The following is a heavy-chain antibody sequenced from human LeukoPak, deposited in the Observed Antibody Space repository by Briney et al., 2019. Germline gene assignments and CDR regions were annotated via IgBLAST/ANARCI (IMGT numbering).Heavy chain of an antibody. CDR2: ISWNSASI. J-gene: IGHJ4*02. V-gene: IGHV3-9*01. Sequence: GRSLRLSCAASGCTFDDYAMHWVRQAPGKGLEWVSGISWNSASIGCADSVKGRFTISRDNAKNSLYLQMNSLRTEDTALYYCAKGAPYYYGSGTYGGDYWGQGTLVTVSS. CDR3: AKGAPYYYGSGTYGGDY. D-gene: IGHD3-10*01. CDR1: GCTFDDYA.